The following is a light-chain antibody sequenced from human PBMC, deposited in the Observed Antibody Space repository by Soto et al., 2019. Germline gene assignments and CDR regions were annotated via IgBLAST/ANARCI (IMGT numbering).Light chain of an antibody. CDR2: GAS. V-gene: IGKV3-15*01. CDR3: QQSYSTPLT. Sequence: EIVMTQSPATLSVSPGERATLSCRASQSVSSNLAWYQQKPGQAPRVVVYGASTRATGIPARFSGSGSGTDFTLTISSLQPEDFATYYCQQSYSTPLTFGQGTKVDI. CDR1: QSVSSN. J-gene: IGKJ1*01.